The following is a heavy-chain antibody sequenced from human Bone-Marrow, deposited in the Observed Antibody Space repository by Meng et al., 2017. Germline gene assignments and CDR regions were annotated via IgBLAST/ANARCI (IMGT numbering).Heavy chain of an antibody. CDR1: GYTFTSYY. J-gene: IGHJ6*02. CDR3: ARDNEGGTIFGVVTDGYYGMDV. CDR2: INPSGGST. V-gene: IGHV1-46*01. D-gene: IGHD3-3*01. Sequence: ASVKVSCKASGYTFTSYYMHWVRQAPGQGLEWMGIINPSGGSTSYAQKFQGRVTMTRDTSTSTVYMELSSLRSEDTAVYYCARDNEGGTIFGVVTDGYYGMDVWGQGTTVTVSS.